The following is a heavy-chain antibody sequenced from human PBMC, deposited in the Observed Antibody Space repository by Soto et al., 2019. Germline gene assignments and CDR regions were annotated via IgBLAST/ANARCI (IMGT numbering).Heavy chain of an antibody. J-gene: IGHJ4*02. Sequence: SGPTLVNPTQTLTLTCSFSGFSLSTNGVGVGWIRQPPGKALEWLALIYWNDDKRYSPSLKSRLSITKDTSKSQVVLTVTNMDPVDTATYYCAHSADTSTWHIFFFDHWGPGILVTVSS. CDR2: IYWNDDK. V-gene: IGHV2-5*01. D-gene: IGHD2-2*02. CDR3: AHSADTSTWHIFFFDH. CDR1: GFSLSTNGVG.